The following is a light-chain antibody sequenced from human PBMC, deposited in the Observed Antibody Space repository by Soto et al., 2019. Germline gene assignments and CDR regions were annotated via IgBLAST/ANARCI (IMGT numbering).Light chain of an antibody. CDR3: SSFTSTSTLV. Sequence: QATLAEPGAVCGLPGKSITISCTGTISDIGLYNYVSWYQQHPGKASKLVIYEVSNRPSGVSDRFSGSKSDNTASLTISGLQAEDEANYYCSSFTSTSTLVFGAGTRSPA. CDR1: ISDIGLYNY. V-gene: IGLV2-14*01. CDR2: EVS. J-gene: IGLJ1*01.